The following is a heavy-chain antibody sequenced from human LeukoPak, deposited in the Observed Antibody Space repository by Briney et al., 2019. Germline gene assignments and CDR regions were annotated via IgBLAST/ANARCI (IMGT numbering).Heavy chain of an antibody. V-gene: IGHV3-48*03. D-gene: IGHD1-26*01. CDR2: ITADGTNK. Sequence: PGGSLRLSCAASGFTFSSYEMNWVRQAPGKGLEWVSYITADGTNKYDADSVKGRFTISRDSAKNSLHLQMNSLRVDDTAIYYCAREVEWELPDYWGQGTLVTVSS. J-gene: IGHJ4*02. CDR3: AREVEWELPDY. CDR1: GFTFSSYE.